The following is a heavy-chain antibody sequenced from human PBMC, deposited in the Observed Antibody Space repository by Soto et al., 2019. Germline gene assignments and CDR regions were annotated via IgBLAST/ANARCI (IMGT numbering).Heavy chain of an antibody. CDR3: ARQGAVAGPNWFDP. V-gene: IGHV6-1*01. CDR2: TYYRSKWYN. J-gene: IGHJ5*02. CDR1: GDSVSSNSAA. Sequence: SQTLSLTCAISGDSVSSNSAAWNWLRQSPSRGLEWLGRTYYRSKWYNDYAVSVKSRITINPDTSKNQFSLQLNSVTPEDTAVYYCARQGAVAGPNWFDPWGQGTLVTVSS. D-gene: IGHD6-19*01.